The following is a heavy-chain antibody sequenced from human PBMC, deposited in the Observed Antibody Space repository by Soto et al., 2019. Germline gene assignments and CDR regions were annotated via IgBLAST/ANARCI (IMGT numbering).Heavy chain of an antibody. D-gene: IGHD3-22*01. CDR3: ARSIVVVITDTYYYYYGMDV. J-gene: IGHJ6*02. V-gene: IGHV1-69*12. CDR1: GGTFSSYA. Sequence: QVQLVQSGAAVKKPGSSVKVSCKASGGTFSSYAISWVRQAPGQGLEWMGGIIPIFGTANYAQKFQGRVTITADESTSTAYMELSSLRSEDTAVYYCARSIVVVITDTYYYYYGMDVWGQGTTVTVSS. CDR2: IIPIFGTA.